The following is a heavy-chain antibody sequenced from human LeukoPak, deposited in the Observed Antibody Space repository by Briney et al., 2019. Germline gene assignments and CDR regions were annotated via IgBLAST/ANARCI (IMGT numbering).Heavy chain of an antibody. Sequence: PSDTLSLTCAVSGYSITSSSWWGWIRQPPGKGLEWIGYIYHSGTTYYNPSLQSRVTMSVDTSKNQFSLKLSSVTAADTAVYYCARKENVYYYFDYWGQGTLVTVSS. CDR1: GYSITSSSW. V-gene: IGHV4-28*01. J-gene: IGHJ4*02. CDR2: IYHSGTT. D-gene: IGHD3-10*01. CDR3: ARKENVYYYFDY.